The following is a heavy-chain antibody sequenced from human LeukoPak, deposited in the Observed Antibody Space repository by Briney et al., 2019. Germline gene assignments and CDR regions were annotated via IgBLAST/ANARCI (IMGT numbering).Heavy chain of an antibody. D-gene: IGHD2-21*02. CDR3: ARDCGGDCYSAEDAFDI. J-gene: IGHJ3*02. CDR1: GYSFTSFW. V-gene: IGHV5-51*01. Sequence: GESLKISCKGSGYSFTSFWIAWVRQLPGKGLEWMGIIYPGDSDTRYSPSFQGQVTISVDKSISTAYLQWSSLKASDTAMYYCARDCGGDCYSAEDAFDIWGQGTMVTVSS. CDR2: IYPGDSDT.